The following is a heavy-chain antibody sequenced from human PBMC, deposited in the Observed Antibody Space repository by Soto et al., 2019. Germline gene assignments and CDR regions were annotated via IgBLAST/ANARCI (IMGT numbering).Heavy chain of an antibody. J-gene: IGHJ6*02. CDR2: ISYDGSNK. CDR3: AKDSVGVAGLVLIFYSYYGMHF. D-gene: IGHD6-19*01. V-gene: IGHV3-30*18. Sequence: PGGSLRLSCAASGFTFSSSGMHWVRQAPGKGLEWVAVISYDGSNKYYADSVKGRFTISRDNSKNTLYLQMNSLRAEDTAVYYCAKDSVGVAGLVLIFYSYYGMHFWGQGITVTVFS. CDR1: GFTFSSSG.